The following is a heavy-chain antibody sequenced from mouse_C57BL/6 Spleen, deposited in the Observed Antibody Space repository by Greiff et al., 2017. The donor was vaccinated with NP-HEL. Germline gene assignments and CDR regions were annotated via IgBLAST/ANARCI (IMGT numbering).Heavy chain of an antibody. CDR2: IDPETGGT. V-gene: IGHV1-15*01. J-gene: IGHJ2*01. CDR1: GYTFTDYE. D-gene: IGHD1-1*01. Sequence: QVQLQQSGAELVRPGASVTLSCKASGYTFTDYEMHWVKQTPVHGLEWIGAIDPETGGTAYNQKFKGKAILTADKSSSTAYMELRSLTSEDSAVYYCTRSMGYYGSSYGFDYWGQGTTLTVSS. CDR3: TRSMGYYGSSYGFDY.